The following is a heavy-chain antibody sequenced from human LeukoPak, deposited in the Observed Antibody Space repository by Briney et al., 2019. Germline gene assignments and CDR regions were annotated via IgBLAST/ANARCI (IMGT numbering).Heavy chain of an antibody. V-gene: IGHV3-7*05. J-gene: IGHJ4*02. Sequence: PGGSLRLSCAASGFTFNNYQMTWVRQAPGKGLEWVANVKPDGSEKYYVDSVKGRFTISRDNAKNSLHLQMNSLSAEDTAVYYCARGFSMGQWGQGTLVTVSS. CDR1: GFTFNNYQ. CDR2: VKPDGSEK. D-gene: IGHD5-24*01. CDR3: ARGFSMGQ.